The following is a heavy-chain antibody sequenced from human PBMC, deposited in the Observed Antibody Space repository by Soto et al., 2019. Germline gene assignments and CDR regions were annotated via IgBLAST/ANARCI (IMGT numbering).Heavy chain of an antibody. V-gene: IGHV5-51*03. Sequence: GESLKISCNGSGYRSSSYWLAWARQLPGKGQEWMGVIYPGDSDTRYSPSFDGQITISADRSISTVYLQWSSLRASDSAIDYYSCRGNTSSSYHFDSWGLGTLVTVSS. CDR2: IYPGDSDT. CDR1: GYRSSSYW. CDR3: SCRGNTSSSYHFDS. J-gene: IGHJ5*02. D-gene: IGHD2-2*01.